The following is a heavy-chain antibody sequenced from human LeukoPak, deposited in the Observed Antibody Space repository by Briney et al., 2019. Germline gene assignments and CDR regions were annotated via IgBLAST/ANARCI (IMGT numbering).Heavy chain of an antibody. V-gene: IGHV4-30-2*01. CDR1: GDSLSSGGYC. CDR2: IFHSGTT. CDR3: ASALGRDDY. Sequence: SQTLSLTCTVSGDSLSSGGYCWSWIRQPPGKGLEWVGYIFHSGTTYYHSSLKSRVTISVDNSKYQFSLMLTSTSAADTAVYYCASALGRDDYWGQGTLVTVSS. J-gene: IGHJ4*02.